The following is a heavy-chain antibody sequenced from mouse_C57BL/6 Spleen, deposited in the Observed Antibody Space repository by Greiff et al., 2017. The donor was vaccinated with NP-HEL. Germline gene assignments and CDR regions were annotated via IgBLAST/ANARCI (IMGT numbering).Heavy chain of an antibody. Sequence: QVQLQQPGAELVMPGASVKLSCKASGYTFTSYWMHWVKQRPGQGLEWIGEIDPSDSYTNYNQKFKGKSTLTVDKSSSTAYMQLSSLTSEDTAVYYCARGFYYGSSYHFDYWGQGTTLTVSS. CDR3: ARGFYYGSSYHFDY. V-gene: IGHV1-69*01. D-gene: IGHD1-1*01. J-gene: IGHJ2*01. CDR1: GYTFTSYW. CDR2: IDPSDSYT.